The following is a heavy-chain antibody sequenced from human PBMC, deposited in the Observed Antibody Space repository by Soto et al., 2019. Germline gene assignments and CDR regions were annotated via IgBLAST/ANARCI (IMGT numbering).Heavy chain of an antibody. CDR1: GFTFSVYS. J-gene: IGHJ4*02. CDR2: ITSDTKTV. CDR3: ARSVEGHFDY. D-gene: IGHD6-19*01. Sequence: EVQLVESGGDLVQRGGSPRLSCVASGFTFSVYSKNWVRQAPGKGLEWFSYITSDTKTVKYADSVKGRFTISRDNAKNSVFLQMNSLRDEDTAVYYCARSVEGHFDYWGQGTVVTVSS. V-gene: IGHV3-48*02.